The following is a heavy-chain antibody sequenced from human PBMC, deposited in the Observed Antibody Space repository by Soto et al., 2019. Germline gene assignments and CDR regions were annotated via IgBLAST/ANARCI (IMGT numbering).Heavy chain of an antibody. D-gene: IGHD1-26*01. V-gene: IGHV3-23*01. Sequence: GGSLRLSCAASGFTFSSYAMSWVRQAPGKGLEWVSAISGSGGSTYYADSVKGRFTISRDNSKKTLYLQMNSLRAEDTAVYYCAKGDQAGATSYNWFDPWGQGTLVTVSS. J-gene: IGHJ5*02. CDR1: GFTFSSYA. CDR3: AKGDQAGATSYNWFDP. CDR2: ISGSGGST.